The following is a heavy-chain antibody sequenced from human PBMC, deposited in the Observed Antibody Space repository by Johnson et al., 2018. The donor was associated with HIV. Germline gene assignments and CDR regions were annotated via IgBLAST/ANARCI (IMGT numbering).Heavy chain of an antibody. J-gene: IGHJ3*02. D-gene: IGHD3-22*01. V-gene: IGHV3-15*01. CDR3: AREGDSSGYWGRFDAFDI. Sequence: VQLVESGGGLVKPGGSLRLSCAASGFTFSNAWMTWVRQAPGKGLEWVGRIKSKTDGATTDYAAPVKGRFTISRDNSKNTLYLQMNSLRAEDTAVYYCAREGDSSGYWGRFDAFDIWGQGTMVTVSS. CDR2: IKSKTDGATT. CDR1: GFTFSNAW.